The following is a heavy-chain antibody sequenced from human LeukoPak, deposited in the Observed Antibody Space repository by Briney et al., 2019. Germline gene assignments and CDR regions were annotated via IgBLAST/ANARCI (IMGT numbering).Heavy chain of an antibody. J-gene: IGHJ4*02. CDR2: IWYDGGNN. CDR3: AKDAGLISGKYYFDY. CDR1: GFTFSDYA. Sequence: GGSLRLSCAASGFTFSDYAIHWVRQAPGKGLEWVGFIWYDGGNNYYADSAKGRFTISRDNSENMVYLHMYSLRAEDTAMYYCAKDAGLISGKYYFDYWGQGALVTVPS. D-gene: IGHD3-10*01. V-gene: IGHV3-30*02.